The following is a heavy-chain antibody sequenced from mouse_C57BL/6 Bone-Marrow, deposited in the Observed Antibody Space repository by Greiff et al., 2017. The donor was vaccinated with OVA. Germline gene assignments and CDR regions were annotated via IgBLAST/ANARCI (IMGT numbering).Heavy chain of an antibody. Sequence: EVQLVESGGGLVKPGGSLKLSCAASGFTFSDYGMHWVRQAPEKGLAWVAYISSGSSTIYYADTVKGRFTISRDNAKNTLFLQRTSLRSEDTAMYYCARDLLWLRREAYWGQGTLVTVSA. CDR2: ISSGSSTI. D-gene: IGHD2-2*01. V-gene: IGHV5-17*01. CDR1: GFTFSDYG. J-gene: IGHJ3*01. CDR3: ARDLLWLRREAY.